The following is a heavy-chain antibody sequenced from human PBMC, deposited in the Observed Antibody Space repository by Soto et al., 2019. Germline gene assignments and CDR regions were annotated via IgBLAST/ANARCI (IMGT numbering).Heavy chain of an antibody. CDR2: IKSKTDGGTT. D-gene: IGHD3-10*01. Sequence: GGSLRLSCAASGFTVSSNYMSWVRQAPGKGLEWVGRIKSKTDGGTTDYAAPVKGRFTISRDDSKNTLYLQMNSLKTEDTAVYYCTPNVLWPFDYWGQGTLVTVSS. CDR1: GFTVSSNY. J-gene: IGHJ4*02. CDR3: TPNVLWPFDY. V-gene: IGHV3-15*01.